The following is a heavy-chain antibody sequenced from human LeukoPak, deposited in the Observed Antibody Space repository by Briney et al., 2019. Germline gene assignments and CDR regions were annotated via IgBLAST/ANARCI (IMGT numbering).Heavy chain of an antibody. J-gene: IGHJ4*02. CDR3: ARDVYRIVVVPHYFDY. CDR1: GSTFTSYW. Sequence: GGSLRLSCAASGSTFTSYWMSWVRQAPGKGLEWVANIKQDGSEKYYVDSVKGRFTISRDNAKNSLYLQMNSLRAEDTAVYYCARDVYRIVVVPHYFDYWGQGTLVTVSS. V-gene: IGHV3-7*01. D-gene: IGHD3-22*01. CDR2: IKQDGSEK.